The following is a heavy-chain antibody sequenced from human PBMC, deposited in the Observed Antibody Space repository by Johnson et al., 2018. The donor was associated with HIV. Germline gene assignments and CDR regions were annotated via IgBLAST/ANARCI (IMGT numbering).Heavy chain of an antibody. CDR1: GFTFSSYG. Sequence: VQLVESGGGVVQPGRSLRLSCAASGFTFSSYGMHWVRQAPGKGLEWVAVISYDGSSKYYADSVKGRFTISRDNAKNSLYLQMNSLRAEDTAVYYCARVQIISGFNWHYYESSIDAVDIWGQGTMVTVSS. J-gene: IGHJ3*02. V-gene: IGHV3-30*03. CDR2: ISYDGSSK. CDR3: ARVQIISGFNWHYYESSIDAVDI. D-gene: IGHD3-22*01.